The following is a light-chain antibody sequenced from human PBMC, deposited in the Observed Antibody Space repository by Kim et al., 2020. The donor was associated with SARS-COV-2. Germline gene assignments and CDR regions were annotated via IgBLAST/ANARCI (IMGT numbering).Light chain of an antibody. CDR3: SSYTTTDTLV. V-gene: IGLV2-14*03. Sequence: GQWITISCTGTSSGVGGSEYVSWYQQYPGKAPKLILYDVSDRPSGVSNRFSGSKSGNTASLTISGLQAEDEADYYCSSYTTTDTLVFGGGTKLTVL. CDR1: SSGVGGSEY. CDR2: DVS. J-gene: IGLJ3*02.